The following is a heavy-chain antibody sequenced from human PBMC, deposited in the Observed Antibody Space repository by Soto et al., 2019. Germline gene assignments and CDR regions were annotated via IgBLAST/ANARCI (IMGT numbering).Heavy chain of an antibody. CDR1: GGSISSYY. D-gene: IGHD3-10*01. V-gene: IGHV4-59*01. Sequence: SETLSLTCTVSGGSISSYYWTWIRQPPGKGLEWIGYIYYTGRTDYNPSLKSRVTISVDTFKNQLSLRLSSVTAADTAVYYCARGNGSGTYDVYYYYAMDVWGQGTTVTVSS. CDR2: IYYTGRT. CDR3: ARGNGSGTYDVYYYYAMDV. J-gene: IGHJ6*02.